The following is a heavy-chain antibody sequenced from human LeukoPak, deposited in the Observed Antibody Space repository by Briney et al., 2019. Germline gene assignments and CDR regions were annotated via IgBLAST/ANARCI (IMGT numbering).Heavy chain of an antibody. Sequence: PGGSLRLSCAASGSTVRSNYMSWVRQAPGKGLEWVSVIYSGGNTYYADSVKGRFTISRDNSKNTLFLQMNSLRAEDTAVYYCARDREGSSSWDYWGQGTLVTVSS. J-gene: IGHJ4*02. CDR1: GSTVRSNY. CDR2: IYSGGNT. D-gene: IGHD6-13*01. V-gene: IGHV3-53*01. CDR3: ARDREGSSSWDY.